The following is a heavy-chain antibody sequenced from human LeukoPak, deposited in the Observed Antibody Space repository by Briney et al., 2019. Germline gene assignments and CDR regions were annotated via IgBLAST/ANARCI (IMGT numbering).Heavy chain of an antibody. J-gene: IGHJ6*02. V-gene: IGHV3-21*01. CDR3: ARDGVVAYGMDV. CDR2: ISSSSSYI. Sequence: GGSLRLSCAASGFTFSSYSMNWVRQAPGKGLEWVSSISSSSSYIYYADSVKGRFTISRDNAKNSLYLQMNSLRADDTAVYYCARDGVVAYGMDVWGQGTTVTVSS. CDR1: GFTFSSYS. D-gene: IGHD2-15*01.